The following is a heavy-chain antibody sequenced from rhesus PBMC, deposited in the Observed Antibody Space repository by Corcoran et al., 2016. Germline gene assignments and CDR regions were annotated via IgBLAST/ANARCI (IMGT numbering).Heavy chain of an antibody. V-gene: IGHV4-122*02. J-gene: IGHJ2*01. Sequence: QVQLQESGPGLVKPSETLSLTCAVSGGSISSGYYYWSWIRQPPGKGLDGIGYINYSGSTNYNPSLKSRVTISRDTSKNQFSLKLSSVTAADTAVYYCARDFYWYFDLWGPGTPITISS. CDR1: GGSISSGYYY. CDR2: INYSGST. CDR3: ARDFYWYFDL.